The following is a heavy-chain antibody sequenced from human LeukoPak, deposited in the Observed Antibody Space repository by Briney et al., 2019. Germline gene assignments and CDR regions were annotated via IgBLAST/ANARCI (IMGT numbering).Heavy chain of an antibody. CDR1: GFTFSSYA. Sequence: GGSLRLSCAASGFTFSSYAMTWVRQAPGKGLEWVSTITGSSGNTYYADSVKGRFTISRDNSKNTLYLQMNSLRAEDTAVYYCAKDAEASFDFWSGYPPPYYFDYWGQGTLVTVSS. J-gene: IGHJ4*02. V-gene: IGHV3-23*01. CDR2: ITGSSGNT. CDR3: AKDAEASFDFWSGYPPPYYFDY. D-gene: IGHD3-3*01.